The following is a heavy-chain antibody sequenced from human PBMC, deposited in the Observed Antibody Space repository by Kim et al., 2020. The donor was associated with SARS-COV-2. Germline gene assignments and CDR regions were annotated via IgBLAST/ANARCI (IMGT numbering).Heavy chain of an antibody. V-gene: IGHV3-15*01. D-gene: IGHD3-3*01. J-gene: IGHJ3*02. Sequence: GGSLRLSCAASVFTFSNAWMSWVRQAPGKGLEWVGGIKSKTDGGTSDYPAPVKGRFTISRDDSKNTLYLQMNSLKTEDTAVYYCTAREGLLSAFDSWGQGTMVTVSS. CDR2: IKSKTDGGTS. CDR1: VFTFSNAW. CDR3: TAREGLLSAFDS.